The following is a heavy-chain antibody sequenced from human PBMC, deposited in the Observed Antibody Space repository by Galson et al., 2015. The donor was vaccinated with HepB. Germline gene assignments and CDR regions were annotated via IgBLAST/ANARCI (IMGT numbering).Heavy chain of an antibody. V-gene: IGHV1-46*03. CDR2: INPSGGST. J-gene: IGHJ5*02. Sequence: SVKVSCKASGYTFTSYYMHWVRQAPGQGLEWMGIINPSGGSTSYAQKFQGRVTMTRDTSTSTVYMELSSLRSEDTAVYYCARIPIPGIAVAGDNWFDPWGQGTLVTVSS. CDR3: ARIPIPGIAVAGDNWFDP. CDR1: GYTFTSYY. D-gene: IGHD6-19*01.